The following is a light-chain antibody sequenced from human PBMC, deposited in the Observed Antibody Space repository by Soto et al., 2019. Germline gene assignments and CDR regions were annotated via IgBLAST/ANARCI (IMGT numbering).Light chain of an antibody. J-gene: IGKJ2*01. CDR1: QSVSSSY. CDR2: GAS. V-gene: IGKV3-20*01. CDR3: QQYGSPYT. Sequence: EIVLTQSPGTLSLSPGERATLSCRASQSVSSSYLAWYQQKPGQAPRLLIYGASSRATGIPDRFSGRGSGTAFTLTISRLEPEDYAVYYCQQYGSPYTFGQGTKLDIK.